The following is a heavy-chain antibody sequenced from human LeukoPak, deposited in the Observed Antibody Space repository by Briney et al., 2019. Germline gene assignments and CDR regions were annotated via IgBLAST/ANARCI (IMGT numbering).Heavy chain of an antibody. D-gene: IGHD5-18*01. CDR3: ARARGNSYGLDY. V-gene: IGHV4-61*02. J-gene: IGHJ4*02. CDR2: IYTSGST. CDR1: GGSISSGSYY. Sequence: SETLSLTCTVSGGSISSGSYYWSWTRQPAGKGLEWIGRIYTSGSTNYNPSLKSRVTISVDTSKNQFSLKLSSVTAADTAVYYCARARGNSYGLDYWGQGTLVTVSS.